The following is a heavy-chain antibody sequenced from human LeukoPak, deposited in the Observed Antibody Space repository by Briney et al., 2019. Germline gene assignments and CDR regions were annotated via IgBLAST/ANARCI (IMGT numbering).Heavy chain of an antibody. D-gene: IGHD3-16*02. J-gene: IGHJ3*02. CDR2: ISGSGGST. V-gene: IGHV3-23*01. CDR1: GFTFSNYA. CDR3: ALNGREVPSGAFDI. Sequence: PGGSLRLSCTASGFTFSNYATSWVRQAPGKGLEWVSAISGSGGSTYYADSVKGRFTISRDNSKNTLYLQMNSLRAEDTAVYYCALNGREVPSGAFDIWGQGTMVTVSS.